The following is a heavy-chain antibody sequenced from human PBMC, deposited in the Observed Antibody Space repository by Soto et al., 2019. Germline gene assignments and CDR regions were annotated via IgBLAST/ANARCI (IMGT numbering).Heavy chain of an antibody. Sequence: QVQLVESGGGVVQPGRSLRLSCAASGFTFSSYAMHWVRQAPGKGLEWVAVISYDGSNKYYADSVKGRFTISRDNSKNTLYLQMNSLRAEDTAVYYCARSGSYYAAFDYWGQGTLVTVSS. V-gene: IGHV3-30-3*01. D-gene: IGHD1-26*01. CDR2: ISYDGSNK. CDR1: GFTFSSYA. J-gene: IGHJ4*02. CDR3: ARSGSYYAAFDY.